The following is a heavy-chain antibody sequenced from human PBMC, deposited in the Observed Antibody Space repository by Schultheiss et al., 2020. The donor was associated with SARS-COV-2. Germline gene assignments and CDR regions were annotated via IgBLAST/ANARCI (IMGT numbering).Heavy chain of an antibody. CDR1: GFTFSSYA. D-gene: IGHD3-3*01. J-gene: IGHJ6*03. V-gene: IGHV3-23*01. CDR2: ISGSGGST. Sequence: GGSLRLSCAASGFTFSSYAMHWVRQAPGKGLEWVSVISGSGGSTYYADSVKGRFTISRDNSKNTLYLQMNSLRAEDTAVYYCAKGVGPLRDFWSGYSSSYYYYYMDVWGKGTTVTVSS. CDR3: AKGVGPLRDFWSGYSSSYYYYYMDV.